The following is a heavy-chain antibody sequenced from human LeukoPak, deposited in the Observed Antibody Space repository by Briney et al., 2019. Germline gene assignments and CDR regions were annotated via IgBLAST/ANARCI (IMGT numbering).Heavy chain of an antibody. J-gene: IGHJ6*03. D-gene: IGHD5-24*01. CDR3: ARASSGQRRDGYNYYYYYYMDV. CDR1: GGSISNYY. V-gene: IGHV4-59*01. Sequence: PSETLSLTCTVSGGSISNYYWSWVRQPPGKGLEWIGYIYYSGSTNYNPSLKSRVTISVDTSKNQFSLKLSSVTAADTAVYHCARASSGQRRDGYNYYYYYYMDVWGKGTTVTVSS. CDR2: IYYSGST.